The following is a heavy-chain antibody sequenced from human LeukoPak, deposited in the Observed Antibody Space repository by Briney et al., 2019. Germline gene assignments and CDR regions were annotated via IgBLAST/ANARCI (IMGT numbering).Heavy chain of an antibody. CDR2: INPNSGGT. Sequence: ASVKVSCKASGYTFTGYYIHWVRQAPGQGLEWMGWINPNSGGTRYAQKLGRVTMTRDTSISTAYMELSRLRSDDTAVYYCARGYCSGGSCFSLPVDFWGQGTLVTVSS. CDR1: GYTFTGYY. V-gene: IGHV1-2*02. D-gene: IGHD2-15*01. J-gene: IGHJ4*02. CDR3: ARGYCSGGSCFSLPVDF.